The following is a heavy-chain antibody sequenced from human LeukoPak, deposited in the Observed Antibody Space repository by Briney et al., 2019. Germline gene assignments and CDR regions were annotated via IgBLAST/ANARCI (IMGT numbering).Heavy chain of an antibody. CDR1: GYSISSGYY. V-gene: IGHV4-38-2*01. Sequence: SSETLSLTCAVSGYSISSGYYWGWIRQPPGKGLQWIGSIYHGGSTYYNPSLKSRATISVDTSKNQLSLKLSSVTAADTAVYYCTRGGAYKPFDYWGQGTLVTVSS. J-gene: IGHJ4*02. CDR3: TRGGAYKPFDY. D-gene: IGHD5-24*01. CDR2: IYHGGST.